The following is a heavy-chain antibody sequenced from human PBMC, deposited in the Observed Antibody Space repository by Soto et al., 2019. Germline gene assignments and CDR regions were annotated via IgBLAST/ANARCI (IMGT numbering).Heavy chain of an antibody. V-gene: IGHV3-9*01. CDR3: AKDSILGGGGGMDV. J-gene: IGHJ6*02. CDR1: GFTFDDYA. Sequence: EVQLVESGGGLVQPGRSLRLSCAASGFTFDDYAMHWVRQAPGKGLEWVSGISWNSGSIGYADSGKGRFTISRDNAKNSLYLQMNSLRAEDTALYYCAKDSILGGGGGMDVWGQGTTVTVS. CDR2: ISWNSGSI. D-gene: IGHD3-16*01.